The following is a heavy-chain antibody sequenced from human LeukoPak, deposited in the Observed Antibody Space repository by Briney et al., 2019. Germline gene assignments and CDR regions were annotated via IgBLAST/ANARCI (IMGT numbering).Heavy chain of an antibody. J-gene: IGHJ4*02. Sequence: PSETLSLTCTVSGDSISSYYWSWIRQPPGKGLEWIGYIYYSGTTNYNPSLKSRVTISIDTSKNQFSLKLSSVTAADTAVYYCARGGVYSSGWFFDYWGQGALVTVSS. CDR3: ARGGVYSSGWFFDY. CDR1: GDSISSYY. D-gene: IGHD6-19*01. CDR2: IYYSGTT. V-gene: IGHV4-59*01.